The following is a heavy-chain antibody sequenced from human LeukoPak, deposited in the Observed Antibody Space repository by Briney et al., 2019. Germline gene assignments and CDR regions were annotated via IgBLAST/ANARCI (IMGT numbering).Heavy chain of an antibody. D-gene: IGHD3-22*01. Sequence: SETLSLTCAVYGGSFSGYYWSWIRQPPGKGLEWIGEINHSGSINYNPSLKSRVTISVDTSKNQFSLKLSSVTAADTAVYYCARDTHYYDPGFWGQGTLVTVSS. CDR1: GGSFSGYY. CDR3: ARDTHYYDPGF. CDR2: INHSGSI. J-gene: IGHJ4*02. V-gene: IGHV4-34*01.